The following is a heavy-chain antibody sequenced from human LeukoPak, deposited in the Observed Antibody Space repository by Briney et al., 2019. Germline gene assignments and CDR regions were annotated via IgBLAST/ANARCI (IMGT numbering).Heavy chain of an antibody. Sequence: SETLSLTCTVSGGSISSYYWSWIRQPPGKGLEWIGYIYYSGSTNYNPSLKSRVTISVDTSKNQFSLKLSSVTAADTAVYYCARDGRKQLAFGYWGQGTLVTVSS. CDR1: GGSISSYY. D-gene: IGHD6-6*01. CDR3: ARDGRKQLAFGY. CDR2: IYYSGST. J-gene: IGHJ4*02. V-gene: IGHV4-59*01.